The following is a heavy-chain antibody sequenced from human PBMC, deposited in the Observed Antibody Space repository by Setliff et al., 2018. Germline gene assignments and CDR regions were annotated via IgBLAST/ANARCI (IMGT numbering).Heavy chain of an antibody. J-gene: IGHJ3*02. CDR2: XXXXXXXX. V-gene: IGHV1-69*04. CDR1: GGTFSSYD. D-gene: IGHD3-3*01. Sequence: GASVKVSCKASGGTFSSYDISWVRQAPGQGLEWXGRXXXXXXXXXXXXXXQGRXXITADKSTSTAYMELSRLRSEDTAVYYCAISTIFGVVSPTPDAFDIWGQGTMVTVSS. CDR3: AISTIFGVVSPTPDAFDI.